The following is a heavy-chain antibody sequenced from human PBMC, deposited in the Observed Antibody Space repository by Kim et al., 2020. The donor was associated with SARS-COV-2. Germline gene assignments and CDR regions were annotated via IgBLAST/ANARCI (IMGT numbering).Heavy chain of an antibody. Sequence: GGSLRLSCVASGFTVNRYYMSWVRQAPGKGLEWVSGIYSVGSTYSADSVKGRFTISRDNSKNTLYLQMNRRRGEDKAAFYYAREDGGWSYVGVDIWGQGT. V-gene: IGHV3-53*01. D-gene: IGHD3-16*01. CDR1: GFTVNRYY. CDR2: IYSVGST. CDR3: AREDGGWSYVGVDI. J-gene: IGHJ3*02.